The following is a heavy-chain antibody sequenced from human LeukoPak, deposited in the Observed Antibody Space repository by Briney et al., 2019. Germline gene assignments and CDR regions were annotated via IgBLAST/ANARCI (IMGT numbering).Heavy chain of an antibody. D-gene: IGHD3-9*01. CDR3: ARDWLLRYSQGGFDY. CDR2: INPNSGDT. CDR1: GYIFTGYY. Sequence: ASVKVSCKASGYIFTGYYMHWVRQAPGQGLEWMGWINPNSGDTNYAQKFQGRVTMTRDTSISTAYMELSRLRSDDTAVYYCARDWLLRYSQGGFDYWGQGTLVTVSS. V-gene: IGHV1-2*02. J-gene: IGHJ4*02.